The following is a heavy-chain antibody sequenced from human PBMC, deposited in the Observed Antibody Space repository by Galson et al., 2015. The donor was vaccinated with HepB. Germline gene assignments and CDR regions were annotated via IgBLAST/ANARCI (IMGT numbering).Heavy chain of an antibody. CDR3: AKGIGTLRFMEWSASSAHAFDV. V-gene: IGHV3-23*01. J-gene: IGHJ3*01. Sequence: SLRLSCAASGFTFNNYVMTWVRQAPGKGLEWVSAISGNGGGTNYAGSVKGRFTISRDNSKNTLYLQMNSLRVEDTAVYFCAKGIGTLRFMEWSASSAHAFDVWGQGTMVTVSS. D-gene: IGHD3-3*01. CDR1: GFTFNNYV. CDR2: ISGNGGGT.